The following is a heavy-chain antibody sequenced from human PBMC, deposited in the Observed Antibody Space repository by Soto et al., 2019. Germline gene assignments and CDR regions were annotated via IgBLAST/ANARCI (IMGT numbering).Heavy chain of an antibody. V-gene: IGHV3-30-3*01. CDR3: TRADPTVTLSVFDP. CDR2: IANDGSNK. J-gene: IGHJ5*02. Sequence: QVQLVESGGGVVQPGRSLRLSCAASGFIFSSNAMHWVRQAPGKGLEWVAVIANDGSNKYYADSVKGRFTISRDNSKNTLYLQMNSLSAEDTAVCYCTRADPTVTLSVFDPWGQGTLVTVSS. D-gene: IGHD4-17*01. CDR1: GFIFSSNA.